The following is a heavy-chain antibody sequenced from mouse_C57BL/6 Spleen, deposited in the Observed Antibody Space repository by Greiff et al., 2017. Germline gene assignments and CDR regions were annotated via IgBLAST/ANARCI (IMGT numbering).Heavy chain of an antibody. J-gene: IGHJ4*01. Sequence: EVQLQQSGPELVKPGASVKISCKASGYTFTDYYMNWVKQSHGKSLEWIGDINPNNGGTSYNQKFKGKATLTVDKSSSTAYMELRSLTSEDSAVYYCARWVRGAMDYWGQGTSVTVSS. CDR2: INPNNGGT. V-gene: IGHV1-26*01. D-gene: IGHD3-2*02. CDR3: ARWVRGAMDY. CDR1: GYTFTDYY.